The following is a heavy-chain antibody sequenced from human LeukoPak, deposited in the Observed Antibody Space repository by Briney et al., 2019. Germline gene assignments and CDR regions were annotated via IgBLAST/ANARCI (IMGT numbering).Heavy chain of an antibody. Sequence: SETLSLTCTVSGGSISSYYWSWIRQPAGKGLEWIGRIYTSGSTNYNPSLKSRVTISVDTSKNQFSLKLSSVTAADTAVYYCARGIVVAPAATKYYYYYMDVWGKGTTVTVSS. D-gene: IGHD2-2*01. CDR2: IYTSGST. V-gene: IGHV4-4*07. CDR3: ARGIVVAPAATKYYYYYMDV. J-gene: IGHJ6*03. CDR1: GGSISSYY.